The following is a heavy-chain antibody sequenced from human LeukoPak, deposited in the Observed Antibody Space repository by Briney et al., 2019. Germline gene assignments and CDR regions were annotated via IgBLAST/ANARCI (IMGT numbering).Heavy chain of an antibody. D-gene: IGHD2-15*01. Sequence: SETLSLTCTVSGGSISSGGYYWSWLRQHPGRGLEWIGYIYYSDSTYYNSSLKSRVTISVDTSKNQFSLKLSSVTAEDTAMYYCARWGCSGGSCYSDPGNFDYWGQGTLVTVSS. V-gene: IGHV4-31*03. CDR1: GGSISSGGYY. CDR3: ARWGCSGGSCYSDPGNFDY. J-gene: IGHJ4*02. CDR2: IYYSDST.